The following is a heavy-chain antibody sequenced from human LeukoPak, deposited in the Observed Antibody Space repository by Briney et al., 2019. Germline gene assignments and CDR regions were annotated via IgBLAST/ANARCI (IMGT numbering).Heavy chain of an antibody. Sequence: GGSLRLSCAASGFTFSSYSMNWVRQAPGKGLEWVSSINSSSSYIYYADSVKGRFTISRDNAKNSLYLQMNILRAEDTAVYYCARDWDVVVPAAVAFDYWGQGTLVTVSS. V-gene: IGHV3-21*01. D-gene: IGHD2-2*01. CDR2: INSSSSYI. CDR3: ARDWDVVVPAAVAFDY. J-gene: IGHJ4*02. CDR1: GFTFSSYS.